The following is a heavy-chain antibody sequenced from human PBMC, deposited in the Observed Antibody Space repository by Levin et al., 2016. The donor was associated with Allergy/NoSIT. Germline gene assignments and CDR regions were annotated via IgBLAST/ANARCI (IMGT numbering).Heavy chain of an antibody. Sequence: SETLSLTCTVSGGSLTPYFWSWIRQPAGKGLEWIGRIYIDGTTSYNPSLQSRVTMSIDTSKNQFSLKLDSVTAADTAVYYCARRTAAATGEFQQWGQGTLVTVSS. CDR3: ARRTAAATGEFQQ. CDR2: IYIDGTT. V-gene: IGHV4-4*07. D-gene: IGHD6-25*01. J-gene: IGHJ1*01. CDR1: GGSLTPYF.